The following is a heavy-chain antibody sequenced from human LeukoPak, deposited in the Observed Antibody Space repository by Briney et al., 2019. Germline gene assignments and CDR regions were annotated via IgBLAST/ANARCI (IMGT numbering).Heavy chain of an antibody. CDR1: GFTFSSYA. Sequence: GGSPRLSCAASGFTFSSYAMSWVRQAPGKGLEWVSAISGSGGSTYYADSVKGRFTISGDNSKNTLYLQMNSLRAEDTAVYYCAKPRTYYDFWSGYLDVWGKGTTVTVSS. CDR2: ISGSGGST. V-gene: IGHV3-23*01. CDR3: AKPRTYYDFWSGYLDV. D-gene: IGHD3-3*01. J-gene: IGHJ6*04.